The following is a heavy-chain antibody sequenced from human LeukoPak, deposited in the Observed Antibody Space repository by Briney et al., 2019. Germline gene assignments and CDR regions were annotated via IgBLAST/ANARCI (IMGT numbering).Heavy chain of an antibody. J-gene: IGHJ4*02. CDR1: GFTFSNAW. D-gene: IGHD5-18*01. Sequence: ETGGSLRLSCAASGFTFSNAWMSWVRQAPGKGLEWVGRIKSKTDGGTTDYAAPVKGRFTISRDDSKNTLYLQMNSLKTEDTAVYYCTTVDTAMVSFDYWGQGTLVTVSS. CDR3: TTVDTAMVSFDY. CDR2: IKSKTDGGTT. V-gene: IGHV3-15*01.